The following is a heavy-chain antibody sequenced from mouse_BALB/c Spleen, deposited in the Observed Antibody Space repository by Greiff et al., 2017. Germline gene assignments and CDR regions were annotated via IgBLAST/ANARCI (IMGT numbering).Heavy chain of an antibody. J-gene: IGHJ3*01. CDR3: APHYYDYGWFAY. CDR2: INPYNDGT. V-gene: IGHV1-14*01. CDR1: GFTFTSYV. D-gene: IGHD2-4*01. Sequence: VQLQQSGPELVKPGASVKMSCKASGFTFTSYVMHWVKQKPGQGLEWIGYINPYNDGTKYNAKFKGKATLTSDKSSSTAYMELSSLTSEDSAVDYCAPHYYDYGWFAYWGQGTLVTVSA.